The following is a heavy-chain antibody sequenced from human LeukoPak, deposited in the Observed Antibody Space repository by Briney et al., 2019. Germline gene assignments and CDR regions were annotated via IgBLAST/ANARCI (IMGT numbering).Heavy chain of an antibody. Sequence: SETLFLTCTVYGGSINSSSYDWSWLRQPAGKGLEWIGHIYTSGSTNYNPSLKSQVTISVDTSKNQFCLKLSSVTAADTAVYYCARVPDYYYYYYMDVWGKGTTVTISS. CDR3: ARVPDYYYYYYMDV. V-gene: IGHV4-61*09. CDR2: IYTSGST. CDR1: GGSINSSSYD. J-gene: IGHJ6*03.